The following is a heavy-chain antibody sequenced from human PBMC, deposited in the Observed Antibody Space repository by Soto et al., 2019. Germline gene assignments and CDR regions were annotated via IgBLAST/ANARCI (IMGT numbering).Heavy chain of an antibody. Sequence: EVQLAESGGGLVQPGGSLRLSCAASGFTFNSYWMHWVRQAPGKGLVWVSRLNSDGSSKYYGDSMKGRFTISRDNAENTVYLQMNSLRDEDTAVYFCARGLKNYYAMDVWGQGTTVTVSS. CDR1: GFTFNSYW. J-gene: IGHJ6*02. CDR3: ARGLKNYYAMDV. CDR2: LNSDGSSK. D-gene: IGHD3-16*01. V-gene: IGHV3-74*01.